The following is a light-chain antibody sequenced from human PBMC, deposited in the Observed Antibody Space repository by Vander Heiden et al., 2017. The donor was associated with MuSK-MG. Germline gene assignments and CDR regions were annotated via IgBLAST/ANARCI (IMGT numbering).Light chain of an antibody. CDR2: AAS. J-gene: IGKJ3*01. V-gene: IGKV1-39*01. CDR1: QSIVSY. Sequence: ASVGDRVTITCRASQSIVSYLHWYQQKPGKAPKLLIYAASTLQSGVPSRFSGSGSGTDFTLTISSLQPEDFATYYCQQSFSSPFTFGHGTKVDIK. CDR3: QQSFSSPFT.